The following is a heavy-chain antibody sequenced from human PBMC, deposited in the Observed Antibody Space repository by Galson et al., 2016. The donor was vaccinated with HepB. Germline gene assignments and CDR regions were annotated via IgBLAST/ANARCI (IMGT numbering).Heavy chain of an antibody. V-gene: IGHV3-23*01. Sequence: SLRLSCAVSGFTFSNYAMSWVRQAPGKGLEWVSVVSSSDDSTYYADSVKGRFTISRDNSKNTLYLQMNNLRAEDTALYYCAKGASASAYSAMDVWGQGSTVTVSS. J-gene: IGHJ6*02. CDR3: AKGASASAYSAMDV. CDR1: GFTFSNYA. D-gene: IGHD2-2*02. CDR2: VSSSDDST.